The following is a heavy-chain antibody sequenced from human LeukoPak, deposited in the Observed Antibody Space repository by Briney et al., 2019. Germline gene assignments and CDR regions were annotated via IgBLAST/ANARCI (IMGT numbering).Heavy chain of an antibody. CDR2: IYPGDSDT. V-gene: IGHV5-51*01. CDR3: ARHSLTGTTYGALFDY. Sequence: GESLKISCKGSGYSFTSYWIGWVRQMPGKGLEWMGIIYPGDSDTRYSPSFQGQVTISADKSISTAYLQWSSLKASDTAMYYGARHSLTGTTYGALFDYWGQGTLVTVSS. D-gene: IGHD1-7*01. J-gene: IGHJ4*02. CDR1: GYSFTSYW.